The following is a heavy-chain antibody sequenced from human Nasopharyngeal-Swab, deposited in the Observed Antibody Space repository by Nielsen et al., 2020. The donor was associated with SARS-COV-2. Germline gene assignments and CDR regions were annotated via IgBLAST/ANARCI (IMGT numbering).Heavy chain of an antibody. CDR3: AKDTSGSWYVGWFDP. Sequence: SLKISCAASGFTFDGYAMHWVRQAPGKGLEWVSGISWNSGSIGHADSVKGRFTISRDNAKNSLYLQMNSLRAEDTALYYCAKDTSGSWYVGWFDPWGQGTLVTVSS. CDR2: ISWNSGSI. V-gene: IGHV3-9*01. CDR1: GFTFDGYA. J-gene: IGHJ5*02. D-gene: IGHD6-13*01.